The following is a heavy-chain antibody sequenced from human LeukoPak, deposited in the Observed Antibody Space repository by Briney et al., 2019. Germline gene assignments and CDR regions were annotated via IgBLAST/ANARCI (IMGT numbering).Heavy chain of an antibody. CDR3: ARDGSGSYYSAYYYYYYMDV. D-gene: IGHD3-10*01. V-gene: IGHV1-2*02. CDR1: GYTFISYY. CDR2: INPNSGDT. Sequence: ASVKVSCKASGYTFISYYIHWVRQAPGQGLEWMGWINPNSGDTKYAQKFQGRVTMTRDTSISTAYMELSRLRSDDTAVYYCARDGSGSYYSAYYYYYYMDVWGKGTTVTVSS. J-gene: IGHJ6*03.